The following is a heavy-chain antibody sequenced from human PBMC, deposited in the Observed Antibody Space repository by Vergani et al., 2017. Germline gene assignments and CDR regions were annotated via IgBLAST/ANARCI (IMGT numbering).Heavy chain of an antibody. CDR2: IWYDGSNK. J-gene: IGHJ4*02. CDR1: GFTFSSYG. CDR3: AREANYYDSSGYYAERGFDY. D-gene: IGHD3-22*01. Sequence: QVQLVESGGGVVQPGRSLRLSCAAPGFTFSSYGMHWVRQAPGKGLEWVSVIWYDGSNKDYADSVKSRFTISRDNSKNTLYLQMNSLRAEDTPVYSCAREANYYDSSGYYAERGFDYWGQGTLVTVSS. V-gene: IGHV3-33*01.